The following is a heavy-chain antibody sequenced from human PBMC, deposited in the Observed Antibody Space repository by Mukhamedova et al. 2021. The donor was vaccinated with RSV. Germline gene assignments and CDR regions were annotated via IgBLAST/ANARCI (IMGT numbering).Heavy chain of an antibody. D-gene: IGHD3-10*01. CDR3: ARDSRRYASGLALDY. CDR2: QSTWGTYI. V-gene: IGHV3-21*01. Sequence: VSTQSTWGTYIYHADSLKGRFTISRDNANNSLYLQMNSLRAEDTAVYYCARDSRRYASGLALDYWGQGTLVSVSS. J-gene: IGHJ4*02.